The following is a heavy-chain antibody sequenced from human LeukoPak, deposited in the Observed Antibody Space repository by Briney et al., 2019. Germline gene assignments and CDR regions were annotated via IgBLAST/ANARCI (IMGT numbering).Heavy chain of an antibody. D-gene: IGHD6-13*01. V-gene: IGHV4-59*01. Sequence: SETLSLTCSVSGGSIGTNYWSWIRQVPGKGLEWIGYSSYSGSSNYNPSLKSRVTISVDTSKNQFSLKLSSVTAADTAVYYCARDLLSSSWVYFQHWGQGTLVTVSS. CDR3: ARDLLSSSWVYFQH. CDR2: SSYSGSS. CDR1: GGSIGTNY. J-gene: IGHJ1*01.